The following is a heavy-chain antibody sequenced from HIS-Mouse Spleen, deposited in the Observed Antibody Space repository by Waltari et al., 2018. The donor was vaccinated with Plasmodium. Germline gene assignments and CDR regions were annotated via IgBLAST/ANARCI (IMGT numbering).Heavy chain of an antibody. V-gene: IGHV3-7*01. CDR2: IKQDGSEK. J-gene: IGHJ2*01. Sequence: EVQLVESGGGLVQPGGSLRLPCAAPGFTFSRYWMSWVRQAPGKGREWVANIKQDGSEKYYVDSVKGRFTISRDNAKNSLYLQMNSLRAEDTAVYYCASSWYWYFDLWGRGTLVTVSS. CDR3: ASSWYWYFDL. D-gene: IGHD6-13*01. CDR1: GFTFSRYW.